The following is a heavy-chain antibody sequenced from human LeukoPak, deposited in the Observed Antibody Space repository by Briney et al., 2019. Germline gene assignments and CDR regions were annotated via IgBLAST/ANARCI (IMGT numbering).Heavy chain of an antibody. J-gene: IGHJ4*02. Sequence: SETLSLTCSVSNDSISNYYWSWIRQPPGKGLEWIGYIYYSGSTYYNPSLKSRVTISVDTSKNQFSLKLSSVTAADTAVYYCARTYFIDYWGQGTLVTVSS. D-gene: IGHD1/OR15-1a*01. CDR3: ARTYFIDY. CDR2: IYYSGST. CDR1: NDSISNYY. V-gene: IGHV4-59*06.